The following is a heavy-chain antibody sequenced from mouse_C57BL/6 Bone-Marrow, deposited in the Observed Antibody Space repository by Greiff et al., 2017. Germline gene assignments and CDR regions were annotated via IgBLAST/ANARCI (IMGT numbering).Heavy chain of an antibody. J-gene: IGHJ2*01. CDR1: GFTFSSYA. CDR3: AREDCDY. V-gene: IGHV5-4*01. Sequence: EVMLVESGGGLVKPGGSLKLSCAASGFTFSSYAMSWVRQTPEKRLEWVATISDGGSYTYYPDNVKGRFTISRDNAKNNLYLQMSHLKSEDTAMYYCAREDCDYWGQGTTLTVSS. CDR2: ISDGGSYT.